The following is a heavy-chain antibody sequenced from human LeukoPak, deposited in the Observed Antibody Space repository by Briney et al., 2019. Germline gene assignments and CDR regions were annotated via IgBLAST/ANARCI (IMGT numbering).Heavy chain of an antibody. Sequence: GGSLRLSCAASGFTFDDDGMSWVRQAPGKGLEWVSGINWNGGSTGYADSVKGRFTISRDNAKNSLYLQMNSLRAEDTALYYCARGGGDGYNYWEVRAFDIWGQGTMVTVSS. CDR2: INWNGGST. CDR3: ARGGGDGYNYWEVRAFDI. D-gene: IGHD5-24*01. V-gene: IGHV3-20*04. CDR1: GFTFDDDG. J-gene: IGHJ3*02.